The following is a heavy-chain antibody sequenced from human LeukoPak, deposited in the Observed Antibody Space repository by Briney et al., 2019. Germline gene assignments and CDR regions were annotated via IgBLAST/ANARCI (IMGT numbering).Heavy chain of an antibody. CDR2: IYHSGST. CDR1: GGSLIHYY. Sequence: SETLSLTCTVSGGSLIHYYWSWIRQPPGKGLEWIGYIYHSGSTNYNPPLKGRATISVDTSKNQISLRLSSVTAADTAVYYCTRVDSGTYYMPFDYWGQGSLVTVSS. D-gene: IGHD1-26*01. V-gene: IGHV4-59*01. J-gene: IGHJ4*02. CDR3: TRVDSGTYYMPFDY.